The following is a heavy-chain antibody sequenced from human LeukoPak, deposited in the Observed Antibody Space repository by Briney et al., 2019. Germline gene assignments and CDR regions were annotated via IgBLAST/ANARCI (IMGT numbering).Heavy chain of an antibody. CDR3: ARGLGYCSSTSCYKWDMYYFDY. CDR1: GFTVSSNY. D-gene: IGHD2-2*02. Sequence: PGGSLRLSCAASGFTVSSNYMSWVRQAPGKGLEWVSVIYSGGSTYYADSVKGRFTISRDNSKNTLYLHMNSLRAEDTAVYYCARGLGYCSSTSCYKWDMYYFDYWGQGTLVTVSS. V-gene: IGHV3-66*02. CDR2: IYSGGST. J-gene: IGHJ4*02.